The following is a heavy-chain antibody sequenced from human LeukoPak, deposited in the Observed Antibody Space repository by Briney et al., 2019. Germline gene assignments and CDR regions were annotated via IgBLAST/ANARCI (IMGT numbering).Heavy chain of an antibody. D-gene: IGHD2-2*01. V-gene: IGHV3-30*04. Sequence: GRSLRLSCAASGFTFSSYAMHWVRQAPGKGLEWVAIMSYDGSNKYYADSVKGRFTISRDNSKSTLYLQMNSLRPEDTAVYYCARDHISAANQFDYWGQGTLVTASS. CDR2: MSYDGSNK. J-gene: IGHJ4*02. CDR1: GFTFSSYA. CDR3: ARDHISAANQFDY.